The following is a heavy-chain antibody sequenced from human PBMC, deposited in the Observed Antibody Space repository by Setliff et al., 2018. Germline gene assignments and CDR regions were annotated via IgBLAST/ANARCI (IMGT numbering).Heavy chain of an antibody. CDR2: IDLNSTYI. D-gene: IGHD4-4*01. Sequence: PGESLRLSCAGSGFDFNTYSMNWVRQAPGKGLEWVASIDLNSTYIFYADSVKGRFTVSRDNAKNSLYLHLTSLRAEDTALYYCTRPLIEMTTMGAFDIWGQGTMVTVSS. J-gene: IGHJ3*02. V-gene: IGHV3-21*01. CDR3: TRPLIEMTTMGAFDI. CDR1: GFDFNTYS.